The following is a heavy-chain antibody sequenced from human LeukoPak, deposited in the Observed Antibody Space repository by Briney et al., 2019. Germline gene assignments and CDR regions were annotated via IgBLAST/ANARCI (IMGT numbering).Heavy chain of an antibody. Sequence: AGGSLRLSRAASGFTFSSYAMHWVRQAPVKGLEWVAVISYDGSNKYYADSVKGRFTISRDNSKNTLYLQMNSLRAEDTAVYYCARDGAVRYCSGGSCLYSSGPTGYWGQGTLVTVSS. CDR3: ARDGAVRYCSGGSCLYSSGPTGY. J-gene: IGHJ4*02. CDR2: ISYDGSNK. V-gene: IGHV3-30-3*01. CDR1: GFTFSSYA. D-gene: IGHD2-15*01.